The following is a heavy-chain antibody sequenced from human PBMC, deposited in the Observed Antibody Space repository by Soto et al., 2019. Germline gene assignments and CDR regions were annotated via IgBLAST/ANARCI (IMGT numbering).Heavy chain of an antibody. CDR1: GFIFASYT. Sequence: QVQLVQSGAEVKKPGASLKVSCKASGFIFASYTLHWMRQAPGQRLEWMGWINAAGSDTKYSQKFRGRVTITRDTSASTTYMELSSLTSEDTAIYYCARDGVLSANDYCGQGTLVTVSS. CDR2: INAAGSDT. CDR3: ARDGVLSANDY. D-gene: IGHD3-16*01. V-gene: IGHV1-3*01. J-gene: IGHJ4*02.